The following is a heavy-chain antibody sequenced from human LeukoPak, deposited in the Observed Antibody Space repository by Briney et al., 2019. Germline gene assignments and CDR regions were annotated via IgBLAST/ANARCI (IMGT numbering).Heavy chain of an antibody. CDR1: GGTFSSYA. D-gene: IGHD4-17*01. CDR3: ARGTVTTYYFDY. J-gene: IGHJ4*02. CDR2: IIPIFGTA. V-gene: IGHV1-69*13. Sequence: ASVKVSCKASGGTFSSYAIRWVRQAPGQGLEWMGGIIPIFGTANYAQKFQGRVTITADESTSTAYMELSSLRSEDTAVYYCARGTVTTYYFDYWGQGTLVTVSS.